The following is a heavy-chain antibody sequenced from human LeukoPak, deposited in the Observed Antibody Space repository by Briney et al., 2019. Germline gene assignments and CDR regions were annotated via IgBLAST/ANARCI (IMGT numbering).Heavy chain of an antibody. D-gene: IGHD3-3*01. CDR3: ARDRAYYDFWSGYDV. Sequence: PSETLSLNCTVSGGSISSYYWSWIRQPAGKGLEWIGRIYTSGSTNYNPSLKSRVTMSVDTSKNQFSLKLSSVTAADTAVYYCARDRAYYDFWSGYDVWGQGTTVTVSS. J-gene: IGHJ6*02. CDR2: IYTSGST. CDR1: GGSISSYY. V-gene: IGHV4-4*07.